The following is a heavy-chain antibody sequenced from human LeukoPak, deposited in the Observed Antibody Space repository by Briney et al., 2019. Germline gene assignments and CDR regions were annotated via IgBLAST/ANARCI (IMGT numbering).Heavy chain of an antibody. D-gene: IGHD2-15*01. Sequence: ASVKVSCKASGYTFTSHTIHWVRQAPGQRLEWMSWIDTSNGYIRYSPEFQGRVTITMDTSATTAYMDLSRLTSDDTAVYYCARDWPGISLHFDLWGRGTLITVSS. J-gene: IGHJ2*01. CDR2: IDTSNGYI. CDR3: ARDWPGISLHFDL. CDR1: GYTFTSHT. V-gene: IGHV1-3*04.